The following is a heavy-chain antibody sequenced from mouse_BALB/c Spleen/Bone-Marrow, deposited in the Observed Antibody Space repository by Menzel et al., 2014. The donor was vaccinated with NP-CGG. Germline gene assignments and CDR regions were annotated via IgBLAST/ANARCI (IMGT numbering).Heavy chain of an antibody. J-gene: IGHJ4*01. CDR1: GYNITNYW. D-gene: IGHD2-1*01. CDR2: IAPGSGST. V-gene: IGHV1S41*01. CDR3: ASFPIYCGNYWAMDY. Sequence: DLVKPGASVKLSCKASGYNITNYWINWIKQRPEQGLEWIGRIAPGSGSTYYNEKFKGKATLTVDTSSTTAYIQLSSLSSRDSAVDFCASFPIYCGNYWAMDYWGQGTSVTVSS.